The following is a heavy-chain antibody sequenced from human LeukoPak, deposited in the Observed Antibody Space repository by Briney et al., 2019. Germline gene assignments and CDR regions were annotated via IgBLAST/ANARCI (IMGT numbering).Heavy chain of an antibody. V-gene: IGHV3-7*01. J-gene: IGHJ4*02. CDR1: GFTFSTYW. D-gene: IGHD5-24*01. CDR3: ARGQRRWLDDY. CDR2: IKEDGSEK. Sequence: PGGSLRLSCAASGFTFSTYWMIWLRHAPGKGLEGVANIKEDGSEKYYGDSVKGRFNISRENAKNSLYLEMNSLRVEDTAVYYCARGQRRWLDDYWGQGTLVTVSS.